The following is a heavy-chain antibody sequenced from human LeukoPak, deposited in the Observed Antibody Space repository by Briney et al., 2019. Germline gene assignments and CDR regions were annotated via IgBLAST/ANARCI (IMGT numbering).Heavy chain of an antibody. D-gene: IGHD2-2*03. CDR2: IIHIFGTA. J-gene: IGHJ3*02. V-gene: IGHV1-69*01. CDR3: ARDLWVGSLDIVVVPAVTGAFDI. Sequence: VASVTVSFKASGGTFIIYAISWVRQAPGQGREWMGGIIHIFGTANYAQKFQGRVTITADESTSTAYMELSSLRSEDTAVYYCARDLWVGSLDIVVVPAVTGAFDIWGQGTMVTVSS. CDR1: GGTFIIYA.